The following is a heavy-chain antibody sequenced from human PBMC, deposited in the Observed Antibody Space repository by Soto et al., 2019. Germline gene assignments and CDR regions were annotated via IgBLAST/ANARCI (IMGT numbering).Heavy chain of an antibody. CDR3: ASEFHA. CDR2: IYYTGST. Sequence: WTWLRQPPGKGLEWIGHIYYTGSTHYNPSLKSRLTISLATSGNQFSLKLSYVTAADTGVYYCASEFHAWGQGTPVTVSS. J-gene: IGHJ5*02. V-gene: IGHV4-59*01.